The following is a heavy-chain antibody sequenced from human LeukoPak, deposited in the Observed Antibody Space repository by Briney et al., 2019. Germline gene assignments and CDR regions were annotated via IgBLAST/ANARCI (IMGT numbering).Heavy chain of an antibody. CDR2: INHSGST. J-gene: IGHJ4*02. D-gene: IGHD3-22*01. V-gene: IGHV4-34*01. Sequence: SETLSLTCAVYGGSLSGYYWSWIRQPPGKGLEWIGEINHSGSTNYNPSLKSRVTISVDTSKNQFSLKLSSVTAADTAVYYCAGSDSSGYYLGPNPYYFDYWGQGTLVTVSS. CDR1: GGSLSGYY. CDR3: AGSDSSGYYLGPNPYYFDY.